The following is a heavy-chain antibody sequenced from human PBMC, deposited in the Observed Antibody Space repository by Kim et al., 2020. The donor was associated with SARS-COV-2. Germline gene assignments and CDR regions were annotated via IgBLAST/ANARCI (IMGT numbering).Heavy chain of an antibody. D-gene: IGHD3-3*01. Sequence: GGSLRLSCAASGFTFSSYSMNWVRQAPGKGLEWVSSISSSSSYIYYADSVKGRFTISRDNAKNSLYLQMNSLRAEDTAVYYCARDRHGITIFGADYYYGMDVWGQGTTVTVSS. J-gene: IGHJ6*02. CDR3: ARDRHGITIFGADYYYGMDV. CDR1: GFTFSSYS. V-gene: IGHV3-21*01. CDR2: ISSSSSYI.